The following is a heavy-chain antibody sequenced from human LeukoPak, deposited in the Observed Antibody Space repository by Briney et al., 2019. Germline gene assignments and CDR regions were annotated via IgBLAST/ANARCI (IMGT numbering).Heavy chain of an antibody. CDR2: INHSGST. J-gene: IGHJ3*02. D-gene: IGHD3-22*01. CDR3: ARDRHYYDSSGYYSDAFDI. Sequence: SETLSLTCAVYGGSFSGYYWSWIRQPPGKGLEWIGEINHSGSTNYNPSLKSRVTISVDTSKNQFSLKLSSVTAADTAVYYCARDRHYYDSSGYYSDAFDIWGQGTMVTVSS. CDR1: GGSFSGYY. V-gene: IGHV4-34*01.